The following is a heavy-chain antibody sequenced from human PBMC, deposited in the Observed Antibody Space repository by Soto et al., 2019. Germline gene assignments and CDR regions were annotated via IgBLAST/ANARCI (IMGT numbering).Heavy chain of an antibody. CDR2: ISTYNGNT. V-gene: IGHV1-18*04. D-gene: IGHD6-19*01. J-gene: IGHJ6*02. CDR3: ARYGYSSGWYLGTGMDV. Sequence: QVKLVQSGAEVKKPGASLKVSCQASGYSFSDYGIAWVRQAPGQGLAWVGWISTYNGNTNYAQKVQGRVTMSTDTSANTAYMELRSLRSDDTAMYYCARYGYSSGWYLGTGMDVWGQGTPVTVS. CDR1: GYSFSDYG.